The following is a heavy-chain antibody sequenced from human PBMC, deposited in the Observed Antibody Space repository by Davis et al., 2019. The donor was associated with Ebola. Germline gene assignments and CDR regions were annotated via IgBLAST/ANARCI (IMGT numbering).Heavy chain of an antibody. Sequence: MPSETLPLTCSVYGVSFSGHYWTWIRQPPGKGLEWIGEVNHSGRTNYNPSLKSRVTITVDTSKNQFSLNLSSVTAADTAVYYCARGYSSSWYSRLALNYYYGIDVWGQGTTVIVSS. V-gene: IGHV4-34*01. CDR3: ARGYSSSWYSRLALNYYYGIDV. CDR2: VNHSGRT. CDR1: GVSFSGHY. D-gene: IGHD6-13*01. J-gene: IGHJ6*02.